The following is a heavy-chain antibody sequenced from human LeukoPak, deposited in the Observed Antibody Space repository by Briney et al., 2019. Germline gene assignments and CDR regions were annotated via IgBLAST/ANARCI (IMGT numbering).Heavy chain of an antibody. D-gene: IGHD6-13*01. CDR3: ASSPSSSKNWFDP. J-gene: IGHJ5*02. Sequence: GASVKVSCKAFGYTFTSNYMHWVRQAPGQGPEWMGVISPSGGSTTYAQKFQGRVTLTRDMSTSTDYLELSSLRSEDTAVYYCASSPSSSKNWFDPWGQGTLVTVSS. CDR2: ISPSGGST. CDR1: GYTFTSNY. V-gene: IGHV1-46*01.